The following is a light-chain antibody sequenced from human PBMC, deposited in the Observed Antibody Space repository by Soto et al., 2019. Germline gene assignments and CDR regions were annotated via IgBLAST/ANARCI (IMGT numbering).Light chain of an antibody. CDR1: QSVSSSY. CDR2: DAS. V-gene: IGKV3-20*01. Sequence: EIVLTQSPGTLSLTPGERATLSCRASQSVSSSYLAWYQQKPGQAPRLLIYDASSRATGIPDRFSGSRSGTDFTLTISRLEPADFGVYYCQQYGSSPSITFGQGTRLEIK. CDR3: QQYGSSPSIT. J-gene: IGKJ5*01.